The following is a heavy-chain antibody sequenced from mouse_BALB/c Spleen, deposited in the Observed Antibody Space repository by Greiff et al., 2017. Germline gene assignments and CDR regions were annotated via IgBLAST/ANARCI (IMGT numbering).Heavy chain of an antibody. Sequence: DVKLVESGGGLVQPGGSLKLSCAASGFTFSSYGMSWVRQTPDKRLELVATINSNGGSTYYPDSVKGRFTISRDNAKNTLYLQMSSLKSEDTAMYYCARWGGNYAWFAYWGQGTLVTVSA. CDR2: INSNGGST. CDR3: ARWGGNYAWFAY. D-gene: IGHD2-1*01. CDR1: GFTFSSYG. J-gene: IGHJ3*01. V-gene: IGHV5-6-3*01.